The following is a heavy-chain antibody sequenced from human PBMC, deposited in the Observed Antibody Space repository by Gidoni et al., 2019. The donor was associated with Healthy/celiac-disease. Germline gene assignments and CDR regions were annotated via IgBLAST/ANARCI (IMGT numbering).Heavy chain of an antibody. Sequence: EVQLLESGGGLVQPGGSLRLSCAASGFPFSSYAMSWVRQAPGKGLEWVSAISGSGCSTYYADSVKGRFTISRDNSKNTLYLQMNSLRAEDTAVYYCAKGRHYYDSCDYWGQGTLVTVSS. CDR1: GFPFSSYA. V-gene: IGHV3-23*01. J-gene: IGHJ4*02. CDR2: ISGSGCST. D-gene: IGHD3-22*01. CDR3: AKGRHYYDSCDY.